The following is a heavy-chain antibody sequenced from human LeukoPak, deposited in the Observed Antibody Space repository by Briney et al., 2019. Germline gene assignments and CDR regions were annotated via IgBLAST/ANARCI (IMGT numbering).Heavy chain of an antibody. D-gene: IGHD5-24*01. Sequence: ASVKVSCKASEYIFTDYAINWVRRAPGQRLEWMGWINAGNGNTKYSQKFQGRVTITRDTSASTAYMELSSLTSEDTAVYYCARGRWSATTATYYLDFWGQGTLVTVSS. CDR1: EYIFTDYA. CDR3: ARGRWSATTATYYLDF. CDR2: INAGNGNT. J-gene: IGHJ4*02. V-gene: IGHV1-3*01.